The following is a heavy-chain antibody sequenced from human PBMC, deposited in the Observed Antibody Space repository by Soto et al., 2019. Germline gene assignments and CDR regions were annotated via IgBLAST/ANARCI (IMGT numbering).Heavy chain of an antibody. J-gene: IGHJ4*02. Sequence: QVRLVQSGAEVKKPGSSVKVSCKASGYTFSSYTINWVRQAPGQGLELMGGIIPVFNSATYAQKFQGRVTITADESPSTPSLQLRSRRPDDTAVYYCARIGDGNQRPFDYWGQATLITVSP. V-gene: IGHV1-69*01. CDR3: ARIGDGNQRPFDY. CDR2: IIPVFNSA. CDR1: GYTFSSYT. D-gene: IGHD6-25*01.